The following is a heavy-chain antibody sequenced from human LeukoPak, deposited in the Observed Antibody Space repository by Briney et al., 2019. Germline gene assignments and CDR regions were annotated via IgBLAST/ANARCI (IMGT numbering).Heavy chain of an antibody. V-gene: IGHV3-21*01. CDR3: AKDVSSGWRFDY. Sequence: PGGSLRLSCAGSGFPFSTYSMSWVRQAPGKGLEWVSSISSSSSYIYNADSMKGRFTISRDNAKNSLYLQMNSLRAEDTAEYYCAKDVSSGWRFDYWGQGTLVTVSS. CDR2: ISSSSSYI. D-gene: IGHD6-19*01. J-gene: IGHJ4*02. CDR1: GFPFSTYS.